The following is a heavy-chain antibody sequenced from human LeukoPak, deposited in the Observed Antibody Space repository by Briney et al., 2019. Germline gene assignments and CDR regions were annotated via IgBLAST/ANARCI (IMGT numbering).Heavy chain of an antibody. CDR3: AKAHLYSSSWYFDY. V-gene: IGHV3-9*01. CDR1: GFTFDDYA. Sequence: GGSLRLSCAASGFTFDDYAMPWVRQAPGKGLEWVSGISWNSGSIGYADSVKGRFTISRDNAKNSLYLQMNSLRAEDTALYYCAKAHLYSSSWYFDYWGQGTLVTVSS. D-gene: IGHD6-13*01. J-gene: IGHJ4*02. CDR2: ISWNSGSI.